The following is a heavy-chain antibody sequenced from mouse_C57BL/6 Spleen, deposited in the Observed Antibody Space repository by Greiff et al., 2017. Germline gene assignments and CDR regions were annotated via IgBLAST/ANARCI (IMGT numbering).Heavy chain of an antibody. V-gene: IGHV5-4*03. Sequence: EVKLMESGGGLVKPGGSLKLSCAASGFTFSSYAMSWVRQTPEKRLEWVATISDGGSYTYYPDNVKGRFTISRDNAKNNLYLQMSHLKSEDTAMYYCARSYYGSSLDYWGQGTTLTVSS. D-gene: IGHD1-1*01. CDR1: GFTFSSYA. J-gene: IGHJ2*01. CDR2: ISDGGSYT. CDR3: ARSYYGSSLDY.